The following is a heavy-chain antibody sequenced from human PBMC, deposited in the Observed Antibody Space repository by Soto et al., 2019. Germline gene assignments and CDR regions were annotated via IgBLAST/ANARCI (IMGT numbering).Heavy chain of an antibody. V-gene: IGHV4-39*01. CDR1: GDSLNSRSYY. D-gene: IGHD5-18*01. Sequence: SETLSLTCSVSGDSLNSRSYYWGWIRQPPGKGLEWIGNIYYNGRTYYNPSLKSRLTILVDTSKNQFSLEVTSVTAADTGIYYCARHDGYSYGFDYWGQGALVTVSS. CDR2: IYYNGRT. J-gene: IGHJ4*02. CDR3: ARHDGYSYGFDY.